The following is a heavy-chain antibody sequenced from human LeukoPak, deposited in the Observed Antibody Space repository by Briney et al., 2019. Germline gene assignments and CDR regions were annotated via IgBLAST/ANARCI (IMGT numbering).Heavy chain of an antibody. V-gene: IGHV3-9*01. Sequence: GGSLRLSCAASGFTFDDYAMHWVRQAPGKGLEWVSGISWNSGSIGYADSVKGRFTISRDNAKNSLYLQMNSLRAEDTALYYCAKDGYYGSGSYSPAYVVYWGQGTLVTVSS. CDR1: GFTFDDYA. CDR2: ISWNSGSI. CDR3: AKDGYYGSGSYSPAYVVY. J-gene: IGHJ4*02. D-gene: IGHD3-10*01.